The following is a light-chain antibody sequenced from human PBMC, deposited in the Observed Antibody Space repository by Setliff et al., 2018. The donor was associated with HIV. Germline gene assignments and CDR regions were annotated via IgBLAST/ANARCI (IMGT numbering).Light chain of an antibody. CDR2: DVT. Sequence: SVLTQPASVSGSPGQSITVSCTGTSSDIGAFDFVSWYRQHPGKAPELMIYDVTNRPSGVSDRFSGSKSGNTASLTISGLQAEDEGDYYCSSYTSDSSLVFGTGTKVTVL. J-gene: IGLJ1*01. V-gene: IGLV2-14*03. CDR1: SSDIGAFDF. CDR3: SSYTSDSSLV.